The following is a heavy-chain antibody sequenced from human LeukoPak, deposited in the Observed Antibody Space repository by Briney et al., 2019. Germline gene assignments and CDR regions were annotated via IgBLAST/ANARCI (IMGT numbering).Heavy chain of an antibody. CDR1: GFTFSDYG. CDR3: AGDQTRPPQGDY. CDR2: TYYDGSKR. J-gene: IGHJ4*02. Sequence: GRSLRLSCAASGFTFSDYGMHWVRQAPGKGLEWVAVTYYDGSKRYYADSVKGRFTISRDNSKNTLYLQMNNLRAEDTAVYYCAGDQTRPPQGDYWGQGTLVTVSS. V-gene: IGHV3-30*12.